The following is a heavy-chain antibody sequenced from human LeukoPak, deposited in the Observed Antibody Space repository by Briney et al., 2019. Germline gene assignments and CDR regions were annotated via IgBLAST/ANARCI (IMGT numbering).Heavy chain of an antibody. V-gene: IGHV4-34*01. CDR2: INHSGST. CDR1: GGSISGYY. CDR3: ARLNRLYSYYYGMDV. Sequence: KPSETLSLTCTVSGGSISGYYWSWIRQPPGKGLEWIGEINHSGSTNYNPSLKSRVTISVDTSKNQFSLKLSSVTAADTAVYYCARLNRLYSYYYGMDVWGQGTTVTVSS. D-gene: IGHD5-12*01. J-gene: IGHJ6*02.